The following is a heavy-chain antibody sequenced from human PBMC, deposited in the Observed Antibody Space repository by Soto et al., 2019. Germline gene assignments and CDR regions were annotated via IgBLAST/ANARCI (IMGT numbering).Heavy chain of an antibody. J-gene: IGHJ4*02. Sequence: QVQLVESGGGVVQPGRSLRLSCAASGFTFSSYAMHWVRQAPGKGLEWVAVISYDGSNKYYADSVKGRFTISRDNSKNTLYLQMNSLRAEDTAVYYCARVFDAGQLVPLGYWGQGTLVTVSS. V-gene: IGHV3-30-3*01. D-gene: IGHD6-6*01. CDR3: ARVFDAGQLVPLGY. CDR2: ISYDGSNK. CDR1: GFTFSSYA.